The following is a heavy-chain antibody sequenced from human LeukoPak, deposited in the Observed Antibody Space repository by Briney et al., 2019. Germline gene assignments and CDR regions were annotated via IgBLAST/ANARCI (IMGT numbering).Heavy chain of an antibody. CDR1: GFTFSSFG. CDR3: AKDPWDCSGRSCPMYYYYMDV. J-gene: IGHJ6*03. Sequence: PGGSLRLSCAASGFTFSSFGMHWVRQAPGKGLEWVAFIRYDGSEKYYANSVEGRCTISRDHSKNAVYPQMNSLRAEDTAVYYCAKDPWDCSGRSCPMYYYYMDVWGKGTTVTVSS. V-gene: IGHV3-30*02. D-gene: IGHD2-15*01. CDR2: IRYDGSEK.